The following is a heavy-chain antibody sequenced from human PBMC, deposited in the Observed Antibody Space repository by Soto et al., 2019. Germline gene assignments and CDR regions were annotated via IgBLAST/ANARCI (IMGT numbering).Heavy chain of an antibody. J-gene: IGHJ3*01. CDR2: VYDSGST. D-gene: IGHD1-26*01. Sequence: QVQLQESGPGVVKPSETLSLTCTVTGASVINDYWNWIRQPPGKGLEWIGFVYDSGSTSYNSSLTGRLTISVDTSKNQFSLKLSSVTAADTAVYYCVRQVGATGSYSYAVWGQGTMVTVSS. CDR1: GASVINDY. CDR3: VRQVGATGSYSYAV. V-gene: IGHV4-59*02.